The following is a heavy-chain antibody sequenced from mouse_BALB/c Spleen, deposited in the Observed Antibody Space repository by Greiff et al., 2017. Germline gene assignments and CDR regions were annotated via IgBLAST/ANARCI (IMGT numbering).Heavy chain of an antibody. V-gene: IGHV1-54*03. J-gene: IGHJ2*01. CDR2: INPGSGCT. D-gene: IGHD2-14*01. Sequence: QVQLQQSGAELVKPGTSVKVSCKASGYAFTNYWIEWVRQRPGQGLEWIGVINPGSGCTNYNEKFKGKATLTADKSSSTAYMQLSSLTSDDSAVYFCARSARYYRLTGIDYWGQGTTLTGSA. CDR1: GYAFTNYW. CDR3: ARSARYYRLTGIDY.